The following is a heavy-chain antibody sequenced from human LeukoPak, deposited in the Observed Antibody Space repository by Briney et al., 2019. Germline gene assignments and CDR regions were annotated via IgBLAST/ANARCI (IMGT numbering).Heavy chain of an antibody. CDR3: AREMAQGYY. Sequence: GGSLRLSCAASGFTLSAHYMDWVRQAPGKGLEWVANIKQDGSEKYYVDSVKGRFTISRDNAKNSLYLQMNSLRAEDTAVYYCAREMAQGYYWGQGTLVTVSS. CDR1: GFTLSAHY. CDR2: IKQDGSEK. J-gene: IGHJ4*02. V-gene: IGHV3-7*01. D-gene: IGHD5-24*01.